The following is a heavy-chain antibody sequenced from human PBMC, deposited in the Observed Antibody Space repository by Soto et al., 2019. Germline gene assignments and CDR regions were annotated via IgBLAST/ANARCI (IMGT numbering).Heavy chain of an antibody. V-gene: IGHV1-69*13. CDR2: IIPIFGTA. Sequence: SVKVSCKASGGTFSSYAISWVRQAPGQGLEWMGGIIPIFGTANYAQKFQGRVTITADESTSTAYMELSSLRSEDTAVYYCARGIQLGDYYYGMDVWGQGTTVTVSS. CDR3: ARGIQLGDYYYGMDV. CDR1: GGTFSSYA. D-gene: IGHD5-18*01. J-gene: IGHJ6*02.